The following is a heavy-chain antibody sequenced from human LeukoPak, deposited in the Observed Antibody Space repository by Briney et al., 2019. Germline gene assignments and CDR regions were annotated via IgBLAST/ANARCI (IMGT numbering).Heavy chain of an antibody. CDR1: GFTFSSYT. V-gene: IGHV3-21*04. CDR3: AKRWYLDY. CDR2: ITRSSNYI. Sequence: PGGSLRLSCAASGFTFSSYTMNWVRQAPGKGLEWISSITRSSNYIYYADSMKGRFTISRDNSKNTLYLQMNSLRVEDTAIYYCAKRWYLDYWGQGTLVTVSS. D-gene: IGHD1-1*01. J-gene: IGHJ4*02.